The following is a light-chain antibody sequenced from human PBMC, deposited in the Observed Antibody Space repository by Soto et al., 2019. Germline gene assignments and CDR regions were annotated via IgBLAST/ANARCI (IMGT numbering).Light chain of an antibody. J-gene: IGLJ1*01. Sequence: SVLAQPASVAGSPGQSITISRTGTGSDVGGYDYVSWYQQHPGKAPKLLIYEVSNRPSGISNRFSASKSGITASLTISGLQSEDEADYFCSSYTGTSTLVFGTGTKVTVL. CDR2: EVS. CDR3: SSYTGTSTLV. CDR1: GSDVGGYDY. V-gene: IGLV2-14*01.